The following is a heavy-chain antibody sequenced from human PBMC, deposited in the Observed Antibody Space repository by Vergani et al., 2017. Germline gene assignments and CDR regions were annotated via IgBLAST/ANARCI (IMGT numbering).Heavy chain of an antibody. J-gene: IGHJ6*02. D-gene: IGHD3-10*01. CDR2: IKQDGSEK. CDR1: GFTFSSYW. Sequence: EVQLMESGGGLVKPGGSLRLSCAASGFTFSSYWMSWVRQAPGKGLEWVANIKQDGSEKYYVDSVKGRFTISRDNAKNSLYLQMNSLRAEDTAVYYCARHLFGEFYYYGMDVWGQGTTVTVSS. CDR3: ARHLFGEFYYYGMDV. V-gene: IGHV3-7*03.